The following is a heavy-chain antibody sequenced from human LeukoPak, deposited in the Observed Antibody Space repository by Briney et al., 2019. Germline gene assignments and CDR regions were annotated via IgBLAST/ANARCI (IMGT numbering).Heavy chain of an antibody. CDR2: MNPDSGNT. Sequence: ASVRVSCEASGYTFTSYDINWVRQAPGQGLEWMGWMNPDSGNTGHAQKFQGRVSITRDTSISTVYMDLSSLRSEDTAGYYCARRAVAYYYYYYMDVWGKGTTVTVSS. CDR1: GYTFTSYD. CDR3: ARRAVAYYYYYYMDV. D-gene: IGHD6-19*01. V-gene: IGHV1-8*02. J-gene: IGHJ6*03.